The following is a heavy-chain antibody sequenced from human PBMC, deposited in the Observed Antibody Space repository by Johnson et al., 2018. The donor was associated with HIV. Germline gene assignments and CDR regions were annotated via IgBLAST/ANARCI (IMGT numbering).Heavy chain of an antibody. D-gene: IGHD6-19*01. V-gene: IGHV3-7*03. CDR1: GFTFSNYW. J-gene: IGHJ3*02. Sequence: VQLVESGGGLVQPGGSLRLSCAASGFTFSNYWMSCVRQAPGKGLEWVANIKQDGSEKYYVDSVKGRFTISRENAKNSVYLQMNSLRAEDTAVYYCASFGLAVAADAFDIWGQGTMVTVSS. CDR2: IKQDGSEK. CDR3: ASFGLAVAADAFDI.